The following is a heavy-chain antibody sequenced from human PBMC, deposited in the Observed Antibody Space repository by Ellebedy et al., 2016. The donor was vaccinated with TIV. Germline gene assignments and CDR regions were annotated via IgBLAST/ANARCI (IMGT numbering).Heavy chain of an antibody. Sequence: SETLSLTCTVSGGSISSSSYYWGWIRQPPGKGLEWIGSIYYSGSTYYNPSLKSRVTISVDTSKNQFSLKLSSVTAADTAVYYCASGLLEVIMGFDFDYWGQGTLVTVSS. CDR2: IYYSGST. CDR1: GGSISSSSYY. D-gene: IGHD3-22*01. CDR3: ASGLLEVIMGFDFDY. J-gene: IGHJ4*02. V-gene: IGHV4-39*01.